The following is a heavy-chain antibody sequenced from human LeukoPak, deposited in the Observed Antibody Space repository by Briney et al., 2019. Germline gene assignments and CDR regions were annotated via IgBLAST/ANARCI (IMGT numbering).Heavy chain of an antibody. V-gene: IGHV3-30*03. J-gene: IGHJ6*02. CDR3: ARDGLGGYGLDV. CDR1: GFTFSSYG. CDR2: ISYDGTGE. Sequence: GGSLRLSCAASGFTFSSYGMHWVRQSPGKGLAWVALISYDGTGEYYAGSVKGRFTLSRDNSKNMLYLQMNSLRAEDTAVYYCARDGLGGYGLDVWGPGTTVTVSS. D-gene: IGHD4-23*01.